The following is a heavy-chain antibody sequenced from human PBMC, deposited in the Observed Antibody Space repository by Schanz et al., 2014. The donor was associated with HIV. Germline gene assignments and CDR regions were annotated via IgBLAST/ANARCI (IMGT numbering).Heavy chain of an antibody. CDR2: IGSGGGRT. J-gene: IGHJ4*02. V-gene: IGHV3-23*04. CDR1: GFMFSSYG. D-gene: IGHD2-15*01. Sequence: AQLVESGGGVVQPGKSLRLSCAASGFMFSSYGMSWVRQAPGKGLEWVSLIGSGGGRTYYADSVKGRFTISRDNSKNTVYLQMDSLRAEDTAVYYCEKDLLSRYCSGGSCYSSYWGQGTLVTVSS. CDR3: EKDLLSRYCSGGSCYSSY.